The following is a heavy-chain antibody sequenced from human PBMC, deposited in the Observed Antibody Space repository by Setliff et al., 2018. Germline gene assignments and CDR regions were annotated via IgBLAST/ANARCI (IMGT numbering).Heavy chain of an antibody. CDR2: INHSGTT. CDR1: GGSFSSFY. Sequence: SETLSLTCAVYGGSFSSFYWSWIRQPLGKGLEWIGEINHSGTTNYNPSLMSRVTISVDTSRNQFSLKLRSVTAADTAVYYCARLSWDGLRYYGLDVWGQGATVTVSS. CDR3: ARLSWDGLRYYGLDV. V-gene: IGHV4-34*01. D-gene: IGHD3-10*01. J-gene: IGHJ6*02.